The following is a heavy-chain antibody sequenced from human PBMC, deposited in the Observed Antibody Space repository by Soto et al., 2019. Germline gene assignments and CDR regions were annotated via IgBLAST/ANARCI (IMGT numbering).Heavy chain of an antibody. CDR2: ISYDGSNK. V-gene: IGHV3-30*18. Sequence: GSLRLSCAAPGFTFSSYGMHWVRQAPGKGLEWVAVISYDGSNKYYADSVKGRFTISRDNSKNTLYLQMNSLRAEDTAVYYCAKDRIFGVVRPYYYYYGMDVWGQGTTVTVSS. CDR3: AKDRIFGVVRPYYYYYGMDV. CDR1: GFTFSSYG. D-gene: IGHD3-3*01. J-gene: IGHJ6*02.